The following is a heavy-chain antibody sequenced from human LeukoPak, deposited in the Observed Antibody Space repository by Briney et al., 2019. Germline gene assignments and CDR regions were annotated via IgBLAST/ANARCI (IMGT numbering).Heavy chain of an antibody. CDR3: ARDREPVAGTGSYFDY. J-gene: IGHJ4*02. CDR2: IIPIFGTA. D-gene: IGHD6-19*01. Sequence: SVKVSCTASGGTFSSYAISWVRQAPGQGLEWMGGIIPIFGTANYAQKFQGRVTTTADKSTSTAYMELSSLRSEDTAVYYCARDREPVAGTGSYFDYWGQGTLVTVSS. CDR1: GGTFSSYA. V-gene: IGHV1-69*06.